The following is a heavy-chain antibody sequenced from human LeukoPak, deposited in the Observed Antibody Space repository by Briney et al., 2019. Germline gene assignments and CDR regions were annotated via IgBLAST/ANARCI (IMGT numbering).Heavy chain of an antibody. D-gene: IGHD3-22*01. CDR1: GFPFSSYA. Sequence: GGSLRLSCAASGFPFSSYAMGWVRQAPRKGLEWVSGITASSGGIYYADSVKGRFTISRDNSKNTLYLQINRLRAEDTAIYFCAKIWFYYDSSFDYWYFDLWGRGTLVTVSS. V-gene: IGHV3-23*01. CDR2: ITASSGGI. CDR3: AKIWFYYDSSFDYWYFDL. J-gene: IGHJ2*01.